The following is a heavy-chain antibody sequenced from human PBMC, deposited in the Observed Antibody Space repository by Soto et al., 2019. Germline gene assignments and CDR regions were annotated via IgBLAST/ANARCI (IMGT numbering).Heavy chain of an antibody. J-gene: IGHJ6*02. CDR3: VQERGTAAAFMDV. Sequence: GGSLGLGCAASGFSFRSYGMHWVRQAPGKELGGVAVISDDGSNKYYPDSVKDRFTISRDNSKPALYLQKNSLRAEDTAVYYCVQERGTAAAFMDVWGQGTTVTVSS. CDR2: ISDDGSNK. CDR1: GFSFRSYG. V-gene: IGHV3-30*18. D-gene: IGHD6-13*01.